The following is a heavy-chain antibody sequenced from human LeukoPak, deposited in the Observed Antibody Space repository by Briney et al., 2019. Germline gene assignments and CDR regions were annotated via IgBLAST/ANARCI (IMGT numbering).Heavy chain of an antibody. CDR1: GFTFSDYY. CDR3: ARTWTSYYGMDV. CDR2: ISSSSSYT. V-gene: IGHV3-11*06. Sequence: GGSLRLSCAASGFTFSDYYMGWIRQAPGKGLEWVSYISSSSSYTNYADSVKGRFTISRDNAKNSLYLQMNSLRAEDTAVYYCARTWTSYYGMDVWGQGTTVTVSS. D-gene: IGHD1-1*01. J-gene: IGHJ6*02.